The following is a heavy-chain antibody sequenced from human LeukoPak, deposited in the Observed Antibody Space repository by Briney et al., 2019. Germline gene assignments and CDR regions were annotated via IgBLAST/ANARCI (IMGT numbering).Heavy chain of an antibody. D-gene: IGHD1-26*01. Sequence: SVKVSCKASGGTFSSYAISWVRQAPGQGLEWMGRIIPFFGIANYAQKFQGRVTITADKSTSTAYMELSSLRSEDTAVYYCARTFRRDGSYPFDYWGQGTLVTVSS. J-gene: IGHJ4*02. CDR3: ARTFRRDGSYPFDY. CDR2: IIPFFGIA. V-gene: IGHV1-69*04. CDR1: GGTFSSYA.